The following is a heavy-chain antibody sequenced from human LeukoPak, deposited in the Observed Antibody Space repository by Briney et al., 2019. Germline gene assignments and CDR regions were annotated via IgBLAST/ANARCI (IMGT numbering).Heavy chain of an antibody. Sequence: SVKVSCKASGGTFSSYAISWVRQAPGQGLEWMGGIIPICGTANYAQKFQGRVTITGDKSTSTAYIELSSLRSEDTAVYYCARGGVRGVIYDYFSYYYYYMDVWGKGTTVTVSS. J-gene: IGHJ6*03. CDR2: IIPICGTA. V-gene: IGHV1-69*06. CDR3: ARGGVRGVIYDYFSYYYYYMDV. D-gene: IGHD3-10*01. CDR1: GGTFSSYA.